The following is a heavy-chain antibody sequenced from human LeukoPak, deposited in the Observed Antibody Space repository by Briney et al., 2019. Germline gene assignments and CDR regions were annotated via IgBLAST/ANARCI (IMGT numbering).Heavy chain of an antibody. D-gene: IGHD2-15*01. CDR3: ASGVVVVAATWSSYYYGMDV. CDR1: GYTFTGYY. Sequence: ASVKVSCKASGYTFTGYYMHWVRQAPGQRLEWMGWINPNSGGTNYAQKFQARVTMTRDTSISTAYMELSRLRSDDTAVYYCASGVVVVAATWSSYYYGMDVWGQGTTVTVSS. CDR2: INPNSGGT. J-gene: IGHJ6*02. V-gene: IGHV1-2*02.